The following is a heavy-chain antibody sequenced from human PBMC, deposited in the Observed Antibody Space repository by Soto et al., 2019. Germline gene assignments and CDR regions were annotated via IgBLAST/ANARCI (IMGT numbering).Heavy chain of an antibody. CDR1: GYTFTNYG. V-gene: IGHV1-18*04. J-gene: IGHJ4*02. CDR3: ARELNTESSAYYSFAF. D-gene: IGHD3-22*01. Sequence: ASVKVSRKASGYTFTNYGISWVRQAPGQGLEWMGWISGYNGNTNYAQRLQGRVTMTTDTSTRTAYMDLRSLRSDDTAVYYCARELNTESSAYYSFAFWGQGTLVTASS. CDR2: ISGYNGNT.